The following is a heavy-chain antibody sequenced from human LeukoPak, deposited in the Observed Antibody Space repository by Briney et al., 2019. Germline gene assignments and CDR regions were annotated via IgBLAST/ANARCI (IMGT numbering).Heavy chain of an antibody. D-gene: IGHD3-10*01. CDR1: GYTFTGYY. CDR3: ARGPLTQTYGSGSFDY. J-gene: IGHJ4*02. Sequence: ASVKVSCKASGYTFTGYYMHWVRQAPGQGLEWMGWINPNSGNTGYAQKFQGRVTMTRNTSISTAYMELSSLRSEDTAVYYCARGPLTQTYGSGSFDYWGQGTLVTVSS. CDR2: INPNSGNT. V-gene: IGHV1-8*02.